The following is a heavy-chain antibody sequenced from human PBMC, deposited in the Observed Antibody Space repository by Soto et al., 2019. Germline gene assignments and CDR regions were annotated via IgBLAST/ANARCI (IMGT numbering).Heavy chain of an antibody. CDR2: INPNSGGT. D-gene: IGHD2-21*02. CDR3: ARSGAYCGGDCCDAFDI. Sequence: QVQLVQSGAEVKKPGASVKVSCKASGYTFTGYYMHWVRQAPGQGLEWMGWINPNSGGTNYAQKFQGWVTMARDTSISTAYLELSRLRSDDTAVYYCARSGAYCGGDCCDAFDIWGQGTMVTVS. V-gene: IGHV1-2*04. CDR1: GYTFTGYY. J-gene: IGHJ3*02.